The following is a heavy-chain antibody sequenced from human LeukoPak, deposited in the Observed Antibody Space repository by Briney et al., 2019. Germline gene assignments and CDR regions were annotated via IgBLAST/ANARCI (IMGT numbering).Heavy chain of an antibody. CDR2: IIHSGST. D-gene: IGHD3-9*01. CDR3: ARGSGRYDILTGHTVNWFDP. J-gene: IGHJ5*02. V-gene: IGHV4-34*01. Sequence: KPSETLSLTCAVYGDSFSGYYWSWIRQPPGKGLEWIAEIIHSGSTNYNPSLKSRVTISVDTSKNQFSLKLSSVTAADTAVYYCARGSGRYDILTGHTVNWFDPWGQGTLVTVSS. CDR1: GDSFSGYY.